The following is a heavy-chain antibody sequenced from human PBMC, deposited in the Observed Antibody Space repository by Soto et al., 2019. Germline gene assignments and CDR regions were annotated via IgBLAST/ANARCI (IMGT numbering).Heavy chain of an antibody. D-gene: IGHD2-15*01. Sequence: EVQLLESGGGLVQPGGSLRLSCVASGFTFTNYAMTWVRQAPGKGLEWVTGISGSGRSTHYADSVKGRFTISRDNSKNTLYLQMNSLRAEDRALYYCAKLVANHYYYGVDVWGQGTTVTVSS. J-gene: IGHJ6*02. CDR3: AKLVANHYYYGVDV. CDR1: GFTFTNYA. V-gene: IGHV3-23*01. CDR2: ISGSGRST.